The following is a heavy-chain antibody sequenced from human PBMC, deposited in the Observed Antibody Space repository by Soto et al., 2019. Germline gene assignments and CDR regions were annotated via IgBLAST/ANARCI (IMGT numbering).Heavy chain of an antibody. D-gene: IGHD2-15*01. V-gene: IGHV4-59*08. CDR3: ARLGYCSGGSCLDP. CDR2: IYYSGST. Sequence: PSETLSLTCTVSGGSISSYYWSWIRQPPGKGLEWIGYIYYSGSTNYNPSLKSRVTISVDTSKNQFSLKLSSVTAADTAVYYCARLGYCSGGSCLDPWGQGTLVTV. J-gene: IGHJ5*02. CDR1: GGSISSYY.